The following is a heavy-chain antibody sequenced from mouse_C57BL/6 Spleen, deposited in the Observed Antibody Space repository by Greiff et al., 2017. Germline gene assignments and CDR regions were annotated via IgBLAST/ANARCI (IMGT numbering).Heavy chain of an antibody. CDR2: INPNNGGT. V-gene: IGHV1-26*01. D-gene: IGHD2-5*01. J-gene: IGHJ4*01. CDR1: GYTFTDYY. CDR3: AHDSKGNSPYAMDY. Sequence: EVQLQQSGPELVKPGASVKISCKASGYTFTDYYMNWVKQSHGKSLEWIGDINPNNGGTSYNQKFKGKATLTVDKSSSTAYMELRSLTSEDSAVYYCAHDSKGNSPYAMDYWGQGTSVTVSS.